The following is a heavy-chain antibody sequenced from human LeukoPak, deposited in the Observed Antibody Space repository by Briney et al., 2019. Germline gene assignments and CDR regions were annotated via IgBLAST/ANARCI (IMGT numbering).Heavy chain of an antibody. CDR1: GGSISSGDYY. J-gene: IGHJ4*02. Sequence: PSETLSLTCTVSGGSISSGDYYWSWIRQPPGKGLEWIGYIYYSGSTYYNPSFKSRVTISVDTSKNQFSLKLSSVTAADTAVYYCASMTTVTSDFDYWGQGTLVTVSS. CDR3: ASMTTVTSDFDY. V-gene: IGHV4-30-4*08. CDR2: IYYSGST. D-gene: IGHD4-11*01.